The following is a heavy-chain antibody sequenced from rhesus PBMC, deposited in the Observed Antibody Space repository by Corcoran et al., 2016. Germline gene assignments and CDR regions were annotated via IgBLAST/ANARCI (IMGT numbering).Heavy chain of an antibody. Sequence: QVQLQESGPGLVKPSETLSLICAVSGGSLSSYWWSWIRQPLGMELEWIGEIKGNIGSTNYNPPHRSRVTISKGASKNQFSLKLNSVTAADTSVDYCARYASDSSSDGCFDYWGQGVLVTVSS. CDR3: ARYASDSSSDGCFDY. J-gene: IGHJ4*01. V-gene: IGHV4-80*01. D-gene: IGHD6-13*01. CDR1: GGSLSSYW. CDR2: IKGNIGST.